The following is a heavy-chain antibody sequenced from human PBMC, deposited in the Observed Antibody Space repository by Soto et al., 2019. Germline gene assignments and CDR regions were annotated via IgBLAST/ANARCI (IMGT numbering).Heavy chain of an antibody. J-gene: IGHJ4*02. D-gene: IGHD3-16*02. CDR1: YG. Sequence: YGSRCIRKAPGKGLEWVGVIAYDGSNKYYADSVKGRFTIPRDNSKNTLYLQMNSLRAEDTAVYYCARSAYDYVWGSYHDYWGQGTLVTVS. CDR2: IAYDGSNK. CDR3: ARSAYDYVWGSYHDY. V-gene: IGHV3-30-3*01.